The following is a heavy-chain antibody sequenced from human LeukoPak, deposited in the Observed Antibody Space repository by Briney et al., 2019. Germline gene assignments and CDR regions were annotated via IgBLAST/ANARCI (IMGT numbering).Heavy chain of an antibody. CDR1: GFTFSSYN. V-gene: IGHV3-21*01. CDR2: ISSRSTYM. D-gene: IGHD2-15*01. Sequence: GGSLRLSCAASGFTFSSYNMNWGRQAPGKGLEWVSSISSRSTYMYYADSLKGRFTISRDNAKNSLYLQMNSLRAEDTAVYYCARDNSGGSTWWFDPWGQGTLVTVSS. J-gene: IGHJ5*02. CDR3: ARDNSGGSTWWFDP.